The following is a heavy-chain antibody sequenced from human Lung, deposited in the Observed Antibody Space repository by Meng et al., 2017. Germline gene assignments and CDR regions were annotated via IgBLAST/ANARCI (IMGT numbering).Heavy chain of an antibody. J-gene: IGHJ4*02. CDR1: GDSVSSNSAA. V-gene: IGHV6-1*01. Sequence: QVHRRQSGPGRVKASQTLSPTCAIPGDSVSSNSAAWNWIRQSPSRGLEWLGRTYYRSKWYNGYAVSGRSRITINPDTSKNQFSLQLNSVTPEDTAAYYCARSQQWLDSWGQGTLVTVSS. CDR3: ARSQQWLDS. D-gene: IGHD6-19*01. CDR2: TYYRSKWYN.